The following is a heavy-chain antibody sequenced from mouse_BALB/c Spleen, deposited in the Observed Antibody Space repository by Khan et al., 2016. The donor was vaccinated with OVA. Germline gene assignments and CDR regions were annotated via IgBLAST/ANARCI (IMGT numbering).Heavy chain of an antibody. CDR1: GFSLTSYG. V-gene: IGHV2-9*02. D-gene: IGHD1-1*01. CDR3: ARDYGSSFEYFDD. Sequence: QVTLKESGPGLVAPSQSLSITCTVSGFSLTSYGVHWVRQPPGKGLEWLGLIWAGGSTNYNSALMSRLTINKDNSTSHAFLILNSLQTDDTAMYYCARDYGSSFEYFDDWGAGTTVTVSS. CDR2: IWAGGST. J-gene: IGHJ1*01.